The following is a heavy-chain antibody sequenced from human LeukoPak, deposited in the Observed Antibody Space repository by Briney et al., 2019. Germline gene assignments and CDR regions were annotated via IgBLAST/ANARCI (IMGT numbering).Heavy chain of an antibody. CDR1: NESVSRGSYS. CDR2: IYYTGGT. CDR3: ARDRELGY. V-gene: IGHV4-30-2*06. Sequence: PSETLSLTCAVANESVSRGSYSWSWIRQSPGKGLEWIGYIYYTGGTYYNPSLKSRVTISVDTSKNQFSLKLTSVTAADTAVYYCARDRELGYWGQGTLVTVSS. J-gene: IGHJ4*02. D-gene: IGHD3-10*01.